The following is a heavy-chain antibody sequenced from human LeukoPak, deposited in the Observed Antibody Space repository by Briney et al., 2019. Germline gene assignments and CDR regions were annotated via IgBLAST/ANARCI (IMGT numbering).Heavy chain of an antibody. V-gene: IGHV3-23*01. CDR2: ISGSGGST. CDR1: GFTFSSYA. Sequence: GGSLRLSCAASGFTFSSYAMSWVRQAPGKGLEWVSVISGSGGSTYYADSVKGRFTTSRDNPKNTLYLQMNSLRAEDTAVYYCAKRMEAYHGFLGWGQGTLVTVSS. D-gene: IGHD3-10*01. J-gene: IGHJ4*02. CDR3: AKRMEAYHGFLG.